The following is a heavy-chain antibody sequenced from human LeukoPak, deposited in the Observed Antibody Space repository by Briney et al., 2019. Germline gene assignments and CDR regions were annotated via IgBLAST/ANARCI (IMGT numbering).Heavy chain of an antibody. CDR1: GGSISSGDYY. Sequence: SETLSLTCTVSGGSISSGDYYWSWIRQPPGKGLEWIGYIYYSGSTYYNPSLKSRVTISVDTSKNQFSLKLRSVTAADTAVYYCASYYGDSSLVDYWGQGTLVTVSS. CDR2: IYYSGST. CDR3: ASYYGDSSLVDY. J-gene: IGHJ4*02. D-gene: IGHD4-17*01. V-gene: IGHV4-30-4*01.